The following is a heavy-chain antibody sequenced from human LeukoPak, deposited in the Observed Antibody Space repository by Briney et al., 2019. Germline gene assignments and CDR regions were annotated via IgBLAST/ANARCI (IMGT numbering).Heavy chain of an antibody. J-gene: IGHJ6*03. D-gene: IGHD6-13*01. Sequence: ASVKVSCKASGYTFTSYGISWVRQAPGQGLEWMGWISAYNGNTNYAQKLQGRVTMTTDASTSTAYMELRSLRSDDPAVYYCARSSNWVPYYYYMDVWGKGTTVTVSS. V-gene: IGHV1-18*01. CDR2: ISAYNGNT. CDR3: ARSSNWVPYYYYMDV. CDR1: GYTFTSYG.